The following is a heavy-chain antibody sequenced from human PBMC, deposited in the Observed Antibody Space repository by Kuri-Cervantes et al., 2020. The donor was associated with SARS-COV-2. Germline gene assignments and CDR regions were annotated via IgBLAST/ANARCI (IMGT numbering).Heavy chain of an antibody. CDR1: GYTFSNYW. V-gene: IGHV5-51*01. CDR3: ARLRFLEWLSPFDY. D-gene: IGHD3-3*01. J-gene: IGHJ4*02. CDR2: IYPGESDT. Sequence: GGPLRLSCKGSGYTFSNYWIGWVRQMPEKGLEWMGLIYPGESDTRCRPSFQGQVTMSVDKSINTAYLQWSSLRASDTAMYYCARLRFLEWLSPFDYWGQGTLGTVSS.